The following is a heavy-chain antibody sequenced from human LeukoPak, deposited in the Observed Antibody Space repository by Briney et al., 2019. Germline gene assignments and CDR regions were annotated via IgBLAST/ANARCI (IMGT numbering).Heavy chain of an antibody. D-gene: IGHD2-21*02. CDR2: IYSGGST. V-gene: IGHV3-53*01. CDR3: ARGDSVATAAY. CDR1: GFTVSRYY. J-gene: IGHJ4*02. Sequence: GGSLRLSCAASGFTVSRYYISWVRQAPGKGLEWVSVIYSGGSTHYADSVKGRFTISRDNSKNTLYLQMNSLRAEDTAVYYCARGDSVATAAYWGQGTLVTVSS.